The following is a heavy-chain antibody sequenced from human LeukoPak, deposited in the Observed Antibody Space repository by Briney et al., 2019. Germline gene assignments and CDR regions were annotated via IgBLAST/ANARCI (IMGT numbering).Heavy chain of an antibody. CDR1: GGSISSYY. Sequence: SETLSLTCTVSGGSISSYYWSWIRQPPGKGLEWIGYIYYSGSTNYNPSLKSRVTISVDTSKNQFSLKLSSVTVADTAVYYCARQGDWLFFDYWGQGTLVTVSS. J-gene: IGHJ4*02. CDR2: IYYSGST. D-gene: IGHD3-9*01. V-gene: IGHV4-59*08. CDR3: ARQGDWLFFDY.